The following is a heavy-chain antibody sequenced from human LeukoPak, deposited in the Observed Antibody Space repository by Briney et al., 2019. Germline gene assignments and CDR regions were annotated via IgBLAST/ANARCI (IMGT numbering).Heavy chain of an antibody. D-gene: IGHD6-19*01. CDR2: IFPDDSDT. Sequence: PGESLKISCKGSGYSFTSYWIAWVRQMPGKGLEWMGIIFPDDSDTRYSPSFQGLVTISADKSISTAYLQWNSLKPSDTAMYYCARHSDITVADSWGQGTLVTVSS. V-gene: IGHV5-51*01. CDR1: GYSFTSYW. J-gene: IGHJ5*01. CDR3: ARHSDITVADS.